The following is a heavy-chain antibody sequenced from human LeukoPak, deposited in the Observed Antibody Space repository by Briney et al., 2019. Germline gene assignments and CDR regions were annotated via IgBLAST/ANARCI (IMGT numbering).Heavy chain of an antibody. CDR1: GESLSGYY. V-gene: IGHV4-34*01. J-gene: IGHJ6*03. Sequence: SEALSLTCAVYGESLSGYYWSWIRQPPGKGLEWIGEINQSGTTNYNPSLKSRVTISVDTSKNQFSLKLNSVTAADTALYFCARGRRPPLIPTAIYYYYHMDVWGKGTMVTVSS. CDR3: ARGRRPPLIPTAIYYYYHMDV. D-gene: IGHD2-2*02. CDR2: INQSGTT.